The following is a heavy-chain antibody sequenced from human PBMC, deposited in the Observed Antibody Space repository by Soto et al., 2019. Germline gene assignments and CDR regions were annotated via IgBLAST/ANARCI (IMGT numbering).Heavy chain of an antibody. D-gene: IGHD6-25*01. V-gene: IGHV1-46*01. J-gene: IGHJ3*02. CDR1: GYTFTTYY. CDR2: INPSSGTT. Sequence: QVQLVQSGAEVKKPGASVKVSCKTSGYTFTTYYVHWVRQAPGQGLEGMGIINPSSGTTNYAQRFRGTVTVTRDTSTSTVYVEVSSLRSEDTAVYYCARAHPNTSGWKNAFDIWGQGKVVTVSS. CDR3: ARAHPNTSGWKNAFDI.